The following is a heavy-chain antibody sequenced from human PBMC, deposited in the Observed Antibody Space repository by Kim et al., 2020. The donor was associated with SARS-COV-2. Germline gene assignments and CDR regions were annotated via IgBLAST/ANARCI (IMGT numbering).Heavy chain of an antibody. V-gene: IGHV3-30*04. CDR1: GFTFSSYA. CDR2: ISYDGSNK. Sequence: GGSLRLSCAASGFTFSSYAMHWVRQAPGKGLEWVAVISYDGSNKYYADSVKGRFTISRDNSKNTLYLQMNSLRAEDTAVYYCARDRSIRGYSGYDEYYFDYWGQGTLVTVSS. D-gene: IGHD5-12*01. CDR3: ARDRSIRGYSGYDEYYFDY. J-gene: IGHJ4*02.